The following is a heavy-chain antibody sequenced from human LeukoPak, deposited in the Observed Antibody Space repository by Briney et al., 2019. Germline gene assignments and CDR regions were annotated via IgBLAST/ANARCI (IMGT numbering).Heavy chain of an antibody. D-gene: IGHD3/OR15-3a*01. Sequence: ASVKVSCKASGFTFANYGITWVRQAPGQGLEGMGWISAKNGNTNYARKFRGRLSMTTDTSTDTIYMELRSLTSDDTAVYYCARVHLPANYDFWYFDLWGRGSLVTVSS. CDR1: GFTFANYG. V-gene: IGHV1-18*04. J-gene: IGHJ2*01. CDR3: ARVHLPANYDFWYFDL. CDR2: ISAKNGNT.